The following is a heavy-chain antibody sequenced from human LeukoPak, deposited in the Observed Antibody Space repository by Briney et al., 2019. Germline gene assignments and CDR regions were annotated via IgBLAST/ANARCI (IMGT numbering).Heavy chain of an antibody. CDR1: GFTFSVYE. CDR3: ARGFNYAFDY. V-gene: IGHV3-48*03. Sequence: GGSLRLSCAASGFTFSVYEMNWVRQAPGKGLEWFSFITSGGGTIYDADSVKGRFTISRDNAKNSLYLQMNSLRADDTATYYCARGFNYAFDYWGQGTLVTVSS. CDR2: ITSGGGTI. J-gene: IGHJ4*02. D-gene: IGHD2-2*01.